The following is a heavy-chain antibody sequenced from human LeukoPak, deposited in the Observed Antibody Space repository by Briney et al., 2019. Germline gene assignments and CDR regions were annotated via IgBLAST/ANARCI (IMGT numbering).Heavy chain of an antibody. CDR2: ISGSGDST. CDR1: GFTFSTYA. J-gene: IGHJ4*02. D-gene: IGHD1-26*01. Sequence: GGSLRLSCAASGFTFSTYAVNWVRQAPGKGLEWVSTISGSGDSTYYADSVKGRFTISRDNSKDTLYLQMSSVRVDDTAVYYCARDRGRYYWGQGILVAVSS. CDR3: ARDRGRYY. V-gene: IGHV3-23*01.